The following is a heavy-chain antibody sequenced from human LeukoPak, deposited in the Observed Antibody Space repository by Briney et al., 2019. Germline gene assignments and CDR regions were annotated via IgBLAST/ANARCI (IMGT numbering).Heavy chain of an antibody. J-gene: IGHJ5*02. CDR1: GFTFSSYS. CDR3: ARDVSGSYGGNWFDP. D-gene: IGHD1-26*01. V-gene: IGHV3-21*01. Sequence: GGSLRLSCAASGFTFSSYSMNWVRQAPGKGLEWVSSISSSSSYIYYADSVKGRFTISRDNAKNSLYLQMNSLRAEDTAVYYCARDVSGSYGGNWFDPWGQRTLVTVSS. CDR2: ISSSSSYI.